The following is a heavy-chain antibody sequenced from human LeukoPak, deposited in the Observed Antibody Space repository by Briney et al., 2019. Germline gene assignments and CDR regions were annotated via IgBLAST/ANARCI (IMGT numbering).Heavy chain of an antibody. D-gene: IGHD7-27*01. V-gene: IGHV3-48*02. CDR2: ISPSGSSI. J-gene: IGHJ4*02. Sequence: GGSLRLFCTPSGFTFRSYSMNWVRQAPGKGLEWVSFISPSGSSIYYANPVKGRFTISRDNGKNSLYLQMNSLSDEDTAVYYCARGRPGHYFDYWGQGTLVTVSS. CDR3: ARGRPGHYFDY. CDR1: GFTFRSYS.